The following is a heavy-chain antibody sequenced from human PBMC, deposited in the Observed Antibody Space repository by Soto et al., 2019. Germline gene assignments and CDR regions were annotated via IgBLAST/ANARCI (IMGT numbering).Heavy chain of an antibody. CDR1: GFTFDKYA. Sequence: EVQVVETGGGLVQPGGSLRLSCAASGFTFDKYAMHWVRRAPWKGLEYVSAITSVGISTYYAQSVKGRFTISRDNSNNTLYLQMGSLQPEDTAVYYCARDVGGSFPSIMDVWGQGTTVTVSS. J-gene: IGHJ6*02. D-gene: IGHD2-15*01. CDR2: ITSVGIST. CDR3: ARDVGGSFPSIMDV. V-gene: IGHV3-64*01.